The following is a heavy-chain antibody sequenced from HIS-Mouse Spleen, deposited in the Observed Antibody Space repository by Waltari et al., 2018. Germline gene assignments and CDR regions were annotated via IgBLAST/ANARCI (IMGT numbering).Heavy chain of an antibody. CDR2: IDYSGRT. D-gene: IGHD6-13*01. J-gene: IGHJ2*01. CDR1: GGPISSSSYY. Sequence: QLQLQESGPGLVKPSETLSLTCTVSGGPISSSSYYWGWIRQPPGKGLEWIGSIDYSGRTYYNPSLKSRGTISVDTSKNQFSLKLSSVTAADTAVYYCAREIPYSSSWYDWYFDLWGRGTLVTVSS. V-gene: IGHV4-39*07. CDR3: AREIPYSSSWYDWYFDL.